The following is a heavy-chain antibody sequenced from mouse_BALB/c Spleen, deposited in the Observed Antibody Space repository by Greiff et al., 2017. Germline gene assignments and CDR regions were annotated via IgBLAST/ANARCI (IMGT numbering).Heavy chain of an antibody. CDR2: IRLKSNNYAT. CDR3: TRDVHYYGPYYFDY. V-gene: IGHV6-6*02. CDR1: GFTFSNYW. D-gene: IGHD1-2*01. Sequence: EVMLVESGGGLVQPGGSMKLSCVASGFTFSNYWMNWVRQSPEKGLEWVAEIRLKSNNYATHYAESVKGRFTISRDDSKSSVYLQMNNLRAEDTGIYYCTRDVHYYGPYYFDYWGQGTTLTVSS. J-gene: IGHJ2*01.